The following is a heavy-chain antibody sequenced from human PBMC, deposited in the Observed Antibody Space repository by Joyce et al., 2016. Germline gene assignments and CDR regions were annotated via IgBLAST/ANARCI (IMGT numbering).Heavy chain of an antibody. CDR2: LSSSSSYI. CDR1: GFKFSSYS. D-gene: IGHD2-8*01. V-gene: IGHV3-21*01. Sequence: EVQLVESGGGLVKPGGSLRLSCAASGFKFSSYSMSWVRLAPGKGLEWVSSLSSSSSYIKYTDSVKGRFTISRDNAKNSLYLQMNSLRVEDTAVYYCARSSYTNGIFDYWGQGTLVTVSS. CDR3: ARSSYTNGIFDY. J-gene: IGHJ4*02.